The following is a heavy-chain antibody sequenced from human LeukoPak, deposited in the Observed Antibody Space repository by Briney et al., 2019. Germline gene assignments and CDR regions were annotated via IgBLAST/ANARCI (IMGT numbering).Heavy chain of an antibody. CDR3: ARDPEWQYQLLYPPKFDY. D-gene: IGHD2-2*02. J-gene: IGHJ4*02. V-gene: IGHV3-30*03. CDR1: GFTFSSYG. Sequence: GGSLRLSCAASGFTFSSYGMHWVRQAPGKGLEWVAVISYDGSNKYYADSVKGRFTISRDNSKNTLYLQMNSLRAEDTAVYYCARDPEWQYQLLYPPKFDYWGQGTLVTVSS. CDR2: ISYDGSNK.